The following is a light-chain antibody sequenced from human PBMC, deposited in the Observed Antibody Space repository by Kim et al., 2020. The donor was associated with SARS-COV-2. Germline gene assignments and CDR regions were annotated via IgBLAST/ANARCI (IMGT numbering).Light chain of an antibody. CDR2: DAS. J-gene: IGKJ4*01. CDR3: QQRSNWLT. CDR1: QSVSSY. Sequence: CLSPGERATLDCKASQSVSSYLAWYQQKPGQAPRLLIYDASNRATGIPARFSGSGSGTDFTLTISSLEPEDFAVYYCQQRSNWLTFGGGTKVEIK. V-gene: IGKV3-11*01.